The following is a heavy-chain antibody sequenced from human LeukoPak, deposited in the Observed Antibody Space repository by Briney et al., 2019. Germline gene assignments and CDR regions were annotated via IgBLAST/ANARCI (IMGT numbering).Heavy chain of an antibody. CDR3: ARDLGYSGSPDAFDI. CDR2: INPNSGGT. J-gene: IGHJ3*02. Sequence: EASVKVSCKASGYTFTGYYMDWVRQAPGQGLEWMGWINPNSGGTNYAQKFQGRVTITADESTSTAYMELSSLGSEDTAVYYCARDLGYSGSPDAFDIWGQGTMVTVSS. CDR1: GYTFTGYY. V-gene: IGHV1-2*02. D-gene: IGHD1-26*01.